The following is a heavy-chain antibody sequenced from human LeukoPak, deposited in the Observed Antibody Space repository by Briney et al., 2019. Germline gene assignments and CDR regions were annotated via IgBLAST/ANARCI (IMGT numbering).Heavy chain of an antibody. Sequence: GGSLRLSCAASGFTFNNYAMHWVRQAPGKGLEYVSSISSNGGSTYYANSVKGRFTISREKSQNTLYLRIDSLRAEDIAVYYFARSSWYSSSLTLDIWGQGSLVTVSS. CDR2: ISSNGGST. CDR1: GFTFNNYA. V-gene: IGHV3-64*01. CDR3: ARSSWYSSSLTLDI. D-gene: IGHD6-6*01. J-gene: IGHJ4*02.